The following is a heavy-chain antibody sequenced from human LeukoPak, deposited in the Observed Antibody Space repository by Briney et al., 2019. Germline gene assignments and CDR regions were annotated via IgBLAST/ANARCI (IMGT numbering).Heavy chain of an antibody. CDR1: RFTFSSYS. CDR2: ISGSGGST. CDR3: ARAGATSSSPDAFDI. J-gene: IGHJ3*02. Sequence: GGSLRLSCAASRFTFSSYSMNWVRQAPGKGLEWVSGISGSGGSTVYADSVKGRFTISRDNSKNTLYLQMNSLRAEDTAVYYCARAGATSSSPDAFDIWGQGTMVTVSS. D-gene: IGHD1-26*01. V-gene: IGHV3-23*01.